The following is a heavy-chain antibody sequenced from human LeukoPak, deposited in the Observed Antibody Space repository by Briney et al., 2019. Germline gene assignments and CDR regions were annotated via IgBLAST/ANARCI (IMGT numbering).Heavy chain of an antibody. D-gene: IGHD1-20*01. V-gene: IGHV3-11*04. CDR2: ISSSGSI. CDR3: AREITGTLHY. Sequence: QPGGSLRLSCAASGFTFSDNYMSWIRQAPGKGLEWVSYISSSGSIYYADSVKGRFTISRDNAKNSLYLQMNSLRAEDTAVYYCAREITGTLHYWGQGTLVTVSS. CDR1: GFTFSDNY. J-gene: IGHJ4*02.